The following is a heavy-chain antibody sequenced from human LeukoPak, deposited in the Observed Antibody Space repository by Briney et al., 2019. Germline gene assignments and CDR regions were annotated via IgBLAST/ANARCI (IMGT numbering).Heavy chain of an antibody. Sequence: PGGSLRLSCAASGFPFSNHAMSWVRQPPGKGLEWVAAISNGNTYYADSVRGRFAISRDDSKNMVYLQMNSLRAEDTAVYYCARIAAAGQNNWGQGTLVTVSS. D-gene: IGHD6-13*01. CDR1: GFPFSNHA. CDR2: ISNGNT. J-gene: IGHJ4*02. CDR3: ARIAAAGQNN. V-gene: IGHV3-23*01.